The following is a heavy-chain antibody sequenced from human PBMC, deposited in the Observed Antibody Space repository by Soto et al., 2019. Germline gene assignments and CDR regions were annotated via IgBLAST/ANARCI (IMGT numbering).Heavy chain of an antibody. Sequence: QVQLEQSGAEVKKAGYSVRVSCKSSGGTFRSYGINWVRQAPGQGLEWMGGTVPSYGTANYAQKFQGRVTITADTSTSTAYMELSSLRNEDTAVHYCARSVAVGALYYGMDVWGQGTTVTVSS. CDR2: TVPSYGTA. CDR1: GGTFRSYG. V-gene: IGHV1-69*06. J-gene: IGHJ6*02. CDR3: ARSVAVGALYYGMDV. D-gene: IGHD1-26*01.